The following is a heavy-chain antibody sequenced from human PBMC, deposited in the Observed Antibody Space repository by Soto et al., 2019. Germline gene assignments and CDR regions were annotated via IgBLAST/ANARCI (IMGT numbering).Heavy chain of an antibody. CDR1: GGSISSGGYS. V-gene: IGHV4-30-2*01. Sequence: SETLSLTCAVSGGSISSGGYSWSWIRQPPGKGLEWIGYIYHSGSTYYNPSLKSRVTISVDRSKNQFSLKLSSVTAADTAVYYCARPVVVVAATRAVRYFDYWGQGTLVTVSS. J-gene: IGHJ4*02. D-gene: IGHD2-15*01. CDR3: ARPVVVVAATRAVRYFDY. CDR2: IYHSGST.